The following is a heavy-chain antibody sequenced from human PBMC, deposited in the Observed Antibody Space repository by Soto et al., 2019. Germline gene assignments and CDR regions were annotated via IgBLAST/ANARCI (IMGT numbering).Heavy chain of an antibody. J-gene: IGHJ4*02. Sequence: PGESLKISCQGSGYSFTSYWIGWVRQMPGKGLEWMGIIYPGDSDTRYSPSFQGQVTISADKSISTAYLQWSSLKASDTAMYYCARDFRFLEWPDLVEGWLPDYWGQGTLVTVSS. CDR3: ARDFRFLEWPDLVEGWLPDY. V-gene: IGHV5-51*01. D-gene: IGHD3-3*01. CDR1: GYSFTSYW. CDR2: IYPGDSDT.